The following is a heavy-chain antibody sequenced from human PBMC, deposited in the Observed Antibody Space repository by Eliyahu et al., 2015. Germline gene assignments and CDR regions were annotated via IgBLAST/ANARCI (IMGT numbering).Heavy chain of an antibody. CDR2: ISGSGGST. D-gene: IGHD3-3*01. J-gene: IGHJ4*02. Sequence: EVQLLESGGGLVQPGGSLRLSCAASGFTXSNYAMXWXRQAPGXGLEWVSTISGSGGSTYYADSVKGRFTISRDNSKNTLYLQMNSLRAEDTAVYYCAKKPYYDFWSGYSFDYWGQGTLVTVSS. CDR1: GFTXSNYA. V-gene: IGHV3-23*01. CDR3: AKKPYYDFWSGYSFDY.